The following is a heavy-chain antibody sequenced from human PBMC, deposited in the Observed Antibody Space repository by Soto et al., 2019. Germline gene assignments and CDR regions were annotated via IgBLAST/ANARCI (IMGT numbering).Heavy chain of an antibody. J-gene: IGHJ4*02. D-gene: IGHD6-19*01. CDR1: GYTFTSYY. CDR3: ARASYSSGWPSDY. Sequence: GASVKVSCKASGYTFTSYYMHWVRQAPGQGLEWKGIINPSGGSTSYAQKFQGRVTITRDTSASTAYMELSSLSSEDTAVYYCARASYSSGWPSDYWGQGTLVTVSS. V-gene: IGHV1-46*01. CDR2: INPSGGST.